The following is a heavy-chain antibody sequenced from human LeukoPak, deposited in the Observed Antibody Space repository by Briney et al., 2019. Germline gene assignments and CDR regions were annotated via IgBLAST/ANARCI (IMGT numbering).Heavy chain of an antibody. CDR3: ARTLYVAAVPGGLDY. J-gene: IGHJ4*02. Sequence: ASVKVSCKASGYTFTGYYMHWVRQAPGQGLEWMGWINPNSGGTNYAQRFQGRVTMTRDTSSSTVYMELSRLRSDDTAFYYCARTLYVAAVPGGLDYWGQGTLVTVSS. CDR1: GYTFTGYY. V-gene: IGHV1-2*02. CDR2: INPNSGGT. D-gene: IGHD6-13*01.